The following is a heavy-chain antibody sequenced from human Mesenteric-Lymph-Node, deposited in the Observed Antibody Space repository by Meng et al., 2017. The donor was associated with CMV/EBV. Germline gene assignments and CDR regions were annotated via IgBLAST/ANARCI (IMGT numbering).Heavy chain of an antibody. V-gene: IGHV3-33*01. CDR2: IWYDGSNK. CDR1: GFTFSSYG. CDR3: ARDPHDLWSAKNWFDP. D-gene: IGHD3-3*01. Sequence: GESLKISCAASGFTFSSYGMHWVRQAPGKGLEWVAVIWYDGSNKYYADSVKGRFTISRDNANNALFLQMNSLRGEDTGVYFCARDPHDLWSAKNWFDPWGQGTLVTVSS. J-gene: IGHJ5*02.